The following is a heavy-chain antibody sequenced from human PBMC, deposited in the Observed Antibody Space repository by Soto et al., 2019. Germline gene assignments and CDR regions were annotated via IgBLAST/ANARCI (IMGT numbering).Heavy chain of an antibody. V-gene: IGHV4-61*08. Sequence: SETLSLTCTVSSGSVRSGDYYWTWIRQPPGKGLEWIGYIYYSGSTNYNPSLKSRVTMSIDTSKNQFSLKLSSVTAADTAVYYCARAFGSTMPSLFWGQGTLVTVSS. D-gene: IGHD2-2*01. CDR1: SGSVRSGDYY. CDR3: ARAFGSTMPSLF. J-gene: IGHJ4*02. CDR2: IYYSGST.